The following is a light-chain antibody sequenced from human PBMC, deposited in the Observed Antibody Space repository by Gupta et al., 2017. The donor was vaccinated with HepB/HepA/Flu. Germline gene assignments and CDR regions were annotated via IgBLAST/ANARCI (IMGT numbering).Light chain of an antibody. CDR1: QSVSNY. J-gene: IGKJ4*01. V-gene: IGKV3-11*01. Sequence: EIVLTQSPATLSLSPGDTATLSCRASQSVSNYLAWYRQKPGQAPRLLIRDTYIRPTGIPARISGGGSGTDFTLTISSLEPEDCAVYYCQQRGEWPPTFGGGTRVEIK. CDR3: QQRGEWPPT. CDR2: DTY.